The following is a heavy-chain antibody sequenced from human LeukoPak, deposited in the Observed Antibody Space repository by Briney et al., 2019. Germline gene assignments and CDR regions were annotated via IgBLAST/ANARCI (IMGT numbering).Heavy chain of an antibody. J-gene: IGHJ5*02. V-gene: IGHV5-10-1*01. D-gene: IGHD1-26*01. Sequence: GESLKISCKGSGYSFTSYWISWGRQMPGKGLGGMGRIDPSDSYTNYSPSFQGHVTISADKSISTAYLQWSSLKASDTAMYYCARRVGATGWFDPWGQGTLVTVSS. CDR1: GYSFTSYW. CDR2: IDPSDSYT. CDR3: ARRVGATGWFDP.